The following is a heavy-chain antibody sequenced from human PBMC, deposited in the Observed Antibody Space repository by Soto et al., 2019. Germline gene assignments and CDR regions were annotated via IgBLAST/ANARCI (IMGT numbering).Heavy chain of an antibody. V-gene: IGHV3-23*01. J-gene: IGHJ6*02. CDR3: AMLNICSYSYHGMDV. D-gene: IGHD2-15*01. CDR1: GFTFSSYA. Sequence: VQLLESGGALVQPGGSLRLSCAASGFTFSSYAMNWVRQAPGKGLEWVSAISGSGGNTFYADSVKGRFTISRDNSNTTLFLQMHSLRAEDTAIYYCAMLNICSYSYHGMDVWCQGTTVTVSS. CDR2: ISGSGGNT.